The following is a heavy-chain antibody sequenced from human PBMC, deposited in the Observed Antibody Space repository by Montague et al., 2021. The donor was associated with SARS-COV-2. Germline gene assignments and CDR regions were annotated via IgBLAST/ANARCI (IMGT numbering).Heavy chain of an antibody. CDR2: IYYSSDS. J-gene: IGHJ4*02. D-gene: IGHD4-11*01. CDR1: GGSISTDCYY. V-gene: IGHV4-39*01. Sequence: SETLSLTCSFSGGSISTDCYYWGWIRQPPRKGLEWIGSIYYSSDSYYNPSLKSRVTISVDTSKNQFSLRLSSVTAADTAVYYCVRGGDYTDYGRVDYWGQGTLVIVSS. CDR3: VRGGDYTDYGRVDY.